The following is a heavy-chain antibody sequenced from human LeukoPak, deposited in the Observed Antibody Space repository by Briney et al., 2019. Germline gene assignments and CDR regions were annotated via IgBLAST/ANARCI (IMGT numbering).Heavy chain of an antibody. V-gene: IGHV3-7*01. CDR1: GFTFSDYW. CDR3: ARRSMRRYYYYMDV. J-gene: IGHJ6*03. Sequence: VGSLRLSCAASGFTFSDYWMNWVRQAPGKGLEWVASIKQDGSGKYYVDSVKGRFTISRDNAKNSLYLQMNSLRAEDTAVYYCARRSMRRYYYYMDVWGKGTTVTISS. CDR2: IKQDGSGK.